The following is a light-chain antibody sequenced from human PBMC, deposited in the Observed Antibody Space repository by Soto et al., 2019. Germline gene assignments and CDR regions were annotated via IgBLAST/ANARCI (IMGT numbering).Light chain of an antibody. CDR1: SSDVGTYNL. Sequence: QSALTQPASVSGSPGQSITISCTGNSSDVGTYNLVSWYQQHPGKAPKLLISEDNKRPSGVSNRFSGSKSGNTASLSISGLQAEDEADYYCCSYATINTFVFGTGTQLTVL. CDR2: EDN. V-gene: IGLV2-23*02. J-gene: IGLJ1*01. CDR3: CSYATINTFV.